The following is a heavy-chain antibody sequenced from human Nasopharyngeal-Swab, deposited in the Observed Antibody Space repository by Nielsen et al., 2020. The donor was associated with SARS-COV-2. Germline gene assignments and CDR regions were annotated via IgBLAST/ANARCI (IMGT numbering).Heavy chain of an antibody. CDR2: INHSRNT. J-gene: IGHJ4*02. CDR3: AALREKYGSTL. V-gene: IGHV4-34*08. CDR1: GFTFSSYS. Sequence: ESLKISCAASGFTFSSYSMNWVRQAPGKGLEWIGEINHSRNTNYNPSLKSRVTILVDTSKNQFSLKLTSVTAADTAVYYCAALREKYGSTLWGQGTLVTVSS. D-gene: IGHD6-19*01.